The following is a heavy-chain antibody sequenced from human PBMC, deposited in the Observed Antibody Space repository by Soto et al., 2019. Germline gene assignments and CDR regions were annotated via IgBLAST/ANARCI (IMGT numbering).Heavy chain of an antibody. V-gene: IGHV3-30*04. CDR3: ARDGGGFGELLLNSYDAIDL. CDR2: ISYDGSNA. D-gene: IGHD3-10*01. CDR1: GFSFSTYA. Sequence: QEQLVESGGGVVQPGTSLRLSCTASGFSFSTYAMYWVRQAPGKGLEWVAIISYDGSNAQHADSVKGRFTVARDTSKNTLYRQMHSLTAEDTAVYYCARDGGGFGELLLNSYDAIDLWGQGKLVTVSS. J-gene: IGHJ3*01.